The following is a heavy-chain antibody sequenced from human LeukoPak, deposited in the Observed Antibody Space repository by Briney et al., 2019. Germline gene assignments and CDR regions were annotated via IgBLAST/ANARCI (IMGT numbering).Heavy chain of an antibody. CDR1: GGSISSGGYY. V-gene: IGHV4-61*08. CDR3: ARDHPHKAQPDAFDI. Sequence: SQTLSLTCTVTGGSISSGGYYWSWIRQPPGKGLEWIGYIYYSGSTNYNPSLKSRVTISVDTSKNQFSLELSSVTAADTAVYYCARDHPHKAQPDAFDIWGQGTMVTVSS. CDR2: IYYSGST. J-gene: IGHJ3*02.